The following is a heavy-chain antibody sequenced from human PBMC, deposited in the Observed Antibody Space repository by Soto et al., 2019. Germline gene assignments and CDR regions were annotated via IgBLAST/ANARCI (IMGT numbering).Heavy chain of an antibody. CDR3: ARARPGDTGRGLDV. D-gene: IGHD5-18*01. J-gene: IGHJ6*02. Sequence: SETLSLTCTISGDSINNYFWNWIRQTPGKGLEWIGYISYSGSTSYNPSLQSRVTISSDTSKNHFSLKLSPVTAADTAVYYCARARPGDTGRGLDVWGQGTTVTAP. CDR2: ISYSGST. V-gene: IGHV4-59*01. CDR1: GDSINNYF.